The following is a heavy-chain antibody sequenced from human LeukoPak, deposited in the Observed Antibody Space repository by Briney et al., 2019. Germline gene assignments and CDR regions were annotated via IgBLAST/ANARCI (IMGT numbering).Heavy chain of an antibody. Sequence: ASVKVSCKASGYTFTSYDSNWVRQATGQGLEWMGWMNPNSGNTGYAQKLQGRVTMTTDTSTSTAYMELRSLRSDDTAVYYCARVDAWYSSYYYYGMDVWGQGTTVTVSS. V-gene: IGHV1-8*01. J-gene: IGHJ6*02. CDR1: GYTFTSYD. CDR2: MNPNSGNT. D-gene: IGHD6-13*01. CDR3: ARVDAWYSSYYYYGMDV.